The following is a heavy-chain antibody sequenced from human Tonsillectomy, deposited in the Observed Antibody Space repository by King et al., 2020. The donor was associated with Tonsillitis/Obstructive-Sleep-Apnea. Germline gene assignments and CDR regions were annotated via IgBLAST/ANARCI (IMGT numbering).Heavy chain of an antibody. CDR1: GDSINNDHW. D-gene: IGHD6-13*01. Sequence: VQLQESGPGLVKPSGTLSLTCAVSGDSINNDHWWRWVRQPPGKGLEWVGEIYHTGGTNYNPSLKGRVTISVDKSKNQFSLKLSSVTAADTAVYYCASARWDYWGQGTLVTVSS. J-gene: IGHJ4*02. V-gene: IGHV4-4*02. CDR2: IYHTGGT. CDR3: ASARWDY.